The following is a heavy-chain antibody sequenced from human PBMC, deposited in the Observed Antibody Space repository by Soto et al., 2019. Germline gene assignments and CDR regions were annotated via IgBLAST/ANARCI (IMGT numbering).Heavy chain of an antibody. Sequence: QVQLVQSGTEVKKPGASVKVSCKASGYTFTSYGIHWVRQAPGQRLEWMGWINAANGDTKYSPKFQGRVTITRDTSASTAYMELSSLRSEDTAVYYCTMEKSVMYSGYDAFDIWGQGTMVTVS. J-gene: IGHJ3*02. CDR3: TMEKSVMYSGYDAFDI. V-gene: IGHV1-3*01. D-gene: IGHD5-12*01. CDR2: INAANGDT. CDR1: GYTFTSYG.